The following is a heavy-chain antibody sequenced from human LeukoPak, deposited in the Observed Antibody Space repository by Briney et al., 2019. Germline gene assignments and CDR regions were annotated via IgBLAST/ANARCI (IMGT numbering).Heavy chain of an antibody. CDR3: ASAPGGWNYYYYYYMDV. D-gene: IGHD6-19*01. V-gene: IGHV4-39*07. CDR1: GVSISSYY. Sequence: SETLSLTCTVSGVSISSYYWSWIRQPPGKGLEWIGSIYYSGSTYYNPSLKSRVTISVDTSKNQFSLKLSSVTAADTAVYYCASAPGGWNYYYYYYMDVWGKGTTVTVSS. J-gene: IGHJ6*03. CDR2: IYYSGST.